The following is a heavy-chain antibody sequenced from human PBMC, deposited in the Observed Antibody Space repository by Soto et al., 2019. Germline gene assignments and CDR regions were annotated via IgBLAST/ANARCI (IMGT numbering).Heavy chain of an antibody. Sequence: GGSLRLSCAASEFVFGSYAMTLVRQSPGKGLEWVSFISVSGDRTDYADSLKGRFTISRDNSRNTLYLQMNSLRAEDTAVYYCAKPWKTGTYYEALVDFWGQGTLFTVSS. D-gene: IGHD3-10*01. V-gene: IGHV3-23*01. CDR1: EFVFGSYA. J-gene: IGHJ4*01. CDR2: ISVSGDRT. CDR3: AKPWKTGTYYEALVDF.